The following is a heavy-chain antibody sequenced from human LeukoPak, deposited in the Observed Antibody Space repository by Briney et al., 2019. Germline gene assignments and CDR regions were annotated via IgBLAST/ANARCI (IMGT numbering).Heavy chain of an antibody. CDR2: ISSSGSSV. CDR3: AKSRGYTSVGNY. Sequence: GGSLRLSCAASGFTFRDYYMSWIRQAPGKGLEWVSYISSSGSSVSYADPVKGRFTISRDNAKNSLYLQMNSLRAEDRAVYYCAKSRGYTSVGNYWGQGTLVTVSS. V-gene: IGHV3-11*04. CDR1: GFTFRDYY. D-gene: IGHD5-18*01. J-gene: IGHJ4*02.